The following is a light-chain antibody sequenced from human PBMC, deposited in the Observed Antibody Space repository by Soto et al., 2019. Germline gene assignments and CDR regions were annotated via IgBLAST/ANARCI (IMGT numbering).Light chain of an antibody. J-gene: IGLJ1*01. CDR2: EVS. CDR3: SSYTTSSTVV. Sequence: QSALTQPRSVSGSPGQSVTISCTGTSSDVGAYNSVSWYQHHPDKAPKLIIYEVSNRPSGVSNRFSGSKSGNTASLTISGLQPEDEADYYCSSYTTSSTVVFGTGTKVTVL. V-gene: IGLV2-14*01. CDR1: SSDVGAYNS.